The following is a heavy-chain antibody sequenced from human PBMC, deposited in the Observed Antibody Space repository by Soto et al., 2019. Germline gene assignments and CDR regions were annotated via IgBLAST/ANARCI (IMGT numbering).Heavy chain of an antibody. CDR1: GFTFRSYV. V-gene: IGHV3-30*19. CDR2: TSYDGSNK. D-gene: IGHD3-16*01. J-gene: IGHJ1*01. Sequence: QVQLVESGGGVVQPGTSLRVSCVGSGFTFRSYVIHWVRQAPGKGLEWVALTSYDGSNKYYGDSVRGRFTISRANSRNTVDLQMDSLIFEDTALYYCAGWGKTGGLDVWGQGTLVSVSS. CDR3: AGWGKTGGLDV.